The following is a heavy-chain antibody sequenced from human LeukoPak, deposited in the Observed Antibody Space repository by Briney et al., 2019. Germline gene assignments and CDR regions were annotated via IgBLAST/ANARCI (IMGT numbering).Heavy chain of an antibody. CDR1: GGSISSSSYY. CDR3: ARDPFYWYYFDY. D-gene: IGHD2/OR15-2a*01. CDR2: TYFSGST. V-gene: IGHV4-39*07. J-gene: IGHJ4*02. Sequence: SETLSLTCTVSGGSISSSSYYWGWIRQPPGKGLEWIGSTYFSGSTNHNPSLKSRVTISVDTSKNQFSLKLSSVTAADTAVYYCARDPFYWYYFDYRGQGTLVTVSS.